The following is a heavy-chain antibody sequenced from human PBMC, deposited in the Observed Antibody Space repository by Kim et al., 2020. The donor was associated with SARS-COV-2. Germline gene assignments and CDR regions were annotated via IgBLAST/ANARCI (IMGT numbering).Heavy chain of an antibody. D-gene: IGHD2-2*01. Sequence: SETLSLTCAVYGGSFSGYYWSWIRQPPGKGLEWIGEINHSGSTNYNPSLKSRVTISVDTSKNQFSLKLSSVTAADTAVYYCARGRVQVVTAAPFDYWGQGTLGTASS. CDR1: GGSFSGYY. CDR2: INHSGST. CDR3: ARGRVQVVTAAPFDY. V-gene: IGHV4-34*01. J-gene: IGHJ4*02.